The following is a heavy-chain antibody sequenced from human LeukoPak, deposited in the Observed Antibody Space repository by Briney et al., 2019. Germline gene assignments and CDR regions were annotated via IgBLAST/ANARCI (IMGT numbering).Heavy chain of an antibody. Sequence: SETLSLTCTVSGYSISSGYYWGWIRQPPGKGLEWIGSIYHSGSTYYNPSLKSRVTISVDTSKNQFSLKLSSVAAADTAVYYCARAKDCSGGSCPVDAFDIWGQGTMVTVSS. CDR1: GYSISSGYY. CDR3: ARAKDCSGGSCPVDAFDI. D-gene: IGHD2-15*01. J-gene: IGHJ3*02. CDR2: IYHSGST. V-gene: IGHV4-38-2*02.